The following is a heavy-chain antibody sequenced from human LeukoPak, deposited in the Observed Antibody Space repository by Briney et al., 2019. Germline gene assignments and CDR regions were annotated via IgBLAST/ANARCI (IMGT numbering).Heavy chain of an antibody. CDR1: GASSGASS. CDR3: ARESAYYSDSSAYFVLDS. D-gene: IGHD3-22*01. CDR2: ISDSGGT. J-gene: IGHJ4*02. Sequence: SETLSLTCTVSGASSGASSWTWIRQPPGKGLEWIGYISDSGGTYFNPSLKSRVTMSADTSRSQFSLRLASVTAADTAVYFCARESAYYSDSSAYFVLDSWGQGTPVTVSS. V-gene: IGHV4-59*01.